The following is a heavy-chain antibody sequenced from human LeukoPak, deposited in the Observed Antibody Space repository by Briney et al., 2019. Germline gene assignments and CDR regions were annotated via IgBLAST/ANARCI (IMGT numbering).Heavy chain of an antibody. V-gene: IGHV3-7*04. CDR2: IHPEGNEK. CDR1: GFSFTNFW. CDR3: ARGDAFSGDH. Sequence: GGSLRLSCAVSGFSFTNFWMSWVRQAPGRGLEWVANIHPEGNEKYHVESVKGRFTISRDNTKNLLFLQMNDLRVEDTAVYYSARGDAFSGDHWSQGTLVTVSS. J-gene: IGHJ4*02.